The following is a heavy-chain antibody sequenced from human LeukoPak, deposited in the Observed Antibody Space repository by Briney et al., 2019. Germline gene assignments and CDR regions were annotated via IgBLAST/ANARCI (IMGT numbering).Heavy chain of an antibody. J-gene: IGHJ4*02. V-gene: IGHV3-23*01. CDR2: CLDSSCTE. D-gene: IGHD3-10*01. CDR1: GFTFGTYD. CDR3: VRDSEGSIDY. Sequence: GGSLRLSCAASGFTFGTYDMSWVRQAPGKGLEWVSTLACLDSSCTEYYSDSVKGRFSISRDKSKSTLSLQLNSLRVEDTAIYYCVRDSEGSIDYWGQGTLVTVSS.